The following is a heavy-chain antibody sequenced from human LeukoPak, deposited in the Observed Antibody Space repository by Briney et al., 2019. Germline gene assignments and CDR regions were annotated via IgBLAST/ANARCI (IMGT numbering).Heavy chain of an antibody. V-gene: IGHV3-30*04. D-gene: IGHD4-17*01. CDR1: GFTFSSYA. CDR2: ISYDGSNK. J-gene: IGHJ5*02. Sequence: GGSLRLSCAASGFTFSSYAMHWVRQAPGKGLEWVAVISYDGSNKYYADSVKGRFTISRDNSKYTLYLQMNSLRAEDTAVYYCARPTTVTTVFDPWGQGTLVTVSS. CDR3: ARPTTVTTVFDP.